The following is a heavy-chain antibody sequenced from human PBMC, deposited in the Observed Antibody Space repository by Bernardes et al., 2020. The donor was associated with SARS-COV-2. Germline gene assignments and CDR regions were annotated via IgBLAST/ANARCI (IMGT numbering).Heavy chain of an antibody. CDR3: VGTTGGYFQH. D-gene: IGHD1-1*01. CDR1: GFTFSGFY. V-gene: IGHV3-11*01. Sequence: VGSLRLSCAASGFTFSGFYMNWIRQAPGKGLEWVSYISSSGSAIYYADSVKGRFTISRDNAKNSLYLQMNSLRAEDTAVYYCVGTTGGYFQHWGQGTLVTVSS. CDR2: ISSSGSAI. J-gene: IGHJ1*01.